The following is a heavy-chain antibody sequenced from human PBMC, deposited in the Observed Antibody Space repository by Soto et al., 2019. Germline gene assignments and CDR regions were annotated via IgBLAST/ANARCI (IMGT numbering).Heavy chain of an antibody. J-gene: IGHJ4*02. V-gene: IGHV1-18*01. CDR1: GYTFTSYG. CDR3: ARDSLAIFGVVTPLDY. Sequence: QVQLVQSGAEVKKPGASVKVSCKASGYTFTSYGISWVRQAPGQGLERMGWISAYNGNTNYAQKLQGRVTMTTDTCTSTADMELRSLRSDDTAVYYCARDSLAIFGVVTPLDYWGQGTLVTVSS. D-gene: IGHD3-3*01. CDR2: ISAYNGNT.